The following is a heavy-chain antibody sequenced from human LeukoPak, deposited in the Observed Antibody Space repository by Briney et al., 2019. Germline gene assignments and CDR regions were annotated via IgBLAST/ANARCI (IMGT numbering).Heavy chain of an antibody. Sequence: SQTLSLTRSVSGVSITSGSYYWGWIRQSAGKGLEWIGRVHSSGDIYHNAAFRSRAAVSGDASKNQFSLQLNSVTAADTAVYYCARGASPKDAVFFDYWGQGALITVSS. CDR3: ARGASPKDAVFFDY. J-gene: IGHJ4*02. CDR2: VHSSGDI. D-gene: IGHD3-16*01. V-gene: IGHV4-61*02. CDR1: GVSITSGSYY.